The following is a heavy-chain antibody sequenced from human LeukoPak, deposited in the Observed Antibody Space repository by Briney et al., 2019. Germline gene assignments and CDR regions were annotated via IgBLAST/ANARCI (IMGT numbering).Heavy chain of an antibody. Sequence: GGSLRLSCAASGFTFSSYWMTWVRQPPGKGLEWVANINQDGSEKYYVDSVKGRFTISRDNAKNSLFLEVNSLRAEDTAVYYCARFQHCGGDCYPLDFWGQGTLVTVSS. CDR2: INQDGSEK. V-gene: IGHV3-7*01. J-gene: IGHJ4*02. CDR1: GFTFSSYW. D-gene: IGHD2-21*02. CDR3: ARFQHCGGDCYPLDF.